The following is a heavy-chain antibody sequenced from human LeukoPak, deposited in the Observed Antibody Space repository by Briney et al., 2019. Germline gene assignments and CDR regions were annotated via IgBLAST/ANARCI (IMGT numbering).Heavy chain of an antibody. CDR1: DFAFTSSG. CDR2: ISATGLST. CDR3: AKLMRHMMEDVLDL. Sequence: GGSLRLSCTASDFAFTSSGMSWVRQVPGTGLEWVSFISATGLSTYYADSVKGRFTVSRDNPKNTLYLQMNSLRAADTAVYYCAKLMRHMMEDVLDLWGQGTVVTVSS. J-gene: IGHJ3*01. V-gene: IGHV3-23*01. D-gene: IGHD3-16*01.